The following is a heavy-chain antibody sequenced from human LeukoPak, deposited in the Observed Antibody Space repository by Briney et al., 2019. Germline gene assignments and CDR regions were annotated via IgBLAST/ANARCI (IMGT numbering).Heavy chain of an antibody. D-gene: IGHD1-14*01. CDR1: GFTFSDYC. CDR3: TRDRSRAEDD. V-gene: IGHV3-7*01. CDR2: VGRDGSEK. J-gene: IGHJ4*02. Sequence: GGSLRLSCAASGFTFSDYCMTWVRQVPGKGLEWVANVGRDGSEKNYVDSVKGRFTISRDNANNLLYLQMNSLRGEDTAVYYCTRDRSRAEDDWGQGTLVTVSS.